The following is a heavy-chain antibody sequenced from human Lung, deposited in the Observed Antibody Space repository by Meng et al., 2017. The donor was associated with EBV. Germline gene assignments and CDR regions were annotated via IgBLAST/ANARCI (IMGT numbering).Heavy chain of an antibody. Sequence: VQLVRWVDGVKKPGASWTVTCKASGYTCTTYGITWVRQAPGQGLEWMGWISAYNGDTNYAQTLQGRVTMTTDTSTSTAYMELRSLRSDDTAVYYCARVEVGITSGDYWGQGTLVTVSS. V-gene: IGHV1-18*01. CDR3: ARVEVGITSGDY. J-gene: IGHJ4*02. CDR2: ISAYNGDT. D-gene: IGHD1-26*01. CDR1: GYTCTTYG.